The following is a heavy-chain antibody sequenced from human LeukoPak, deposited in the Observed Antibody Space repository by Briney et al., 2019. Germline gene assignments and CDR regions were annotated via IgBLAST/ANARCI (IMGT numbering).Heavy chain of an antibody. CDR1: GYTFTGYY. J-gene: IGHJ4*02. CDR3: ARWDCSGGSCYLNY. Sequence: GASVKVSCKASGYTFTGYYMHWVRQAPGQGLEWMGWINPNSGGTNYAQKFQGRVTMTRDTSISTAYMEPSRLRSDDTAVYYCARWDCSGGSCYLNYWGQGTLVTVSS. D-gene: IGHD2-15*01. V-gene: IGHV1-2*02. CDR2: INPNSGGT.